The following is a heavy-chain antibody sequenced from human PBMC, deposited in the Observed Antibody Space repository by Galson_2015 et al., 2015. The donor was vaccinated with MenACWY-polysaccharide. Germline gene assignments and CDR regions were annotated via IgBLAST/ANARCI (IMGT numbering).Heavy chain of an antibody. CDR2: IFHSGTS. J-gene: IGHJ4*02. D-gene: IGHD1-26*01. Sequence: ETMCLTCAVSDSSISCAYFWGWIRQGPGKGLEWVASIFHSGTSYYNSSLKRRFTISIDTSKNQFSLKISTVTAADTAVYYCARVEKYSGSFYILYWGQGTLVTVSS. CDR1: DSSISCAYF. V-gene: IGHV4-38-2*01. CDR3: ARVEKYSGSFYILY.